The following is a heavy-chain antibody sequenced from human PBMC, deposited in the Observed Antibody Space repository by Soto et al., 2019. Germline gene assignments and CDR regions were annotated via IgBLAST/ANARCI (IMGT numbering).Heavy chain of an antibody. CDR1: GFTFSDYA. J-gene: IGHJ4*02. CDR3: ARDRQPDGIWTFDY. CDR2: ISGSGGRT. D-gene: IGHD2-15*01. V-gene: IGHV3-23*01. Sequence: GGSLRLSCAASGFTFSDYAMSWVRQGPGKGLEWVSTISGSGGRTFYADSVKGRFTISRDNSKNTLSLQMNSLGVYDTAVYFCARDRQPDGIWTFDYWGRGILVTVSS.